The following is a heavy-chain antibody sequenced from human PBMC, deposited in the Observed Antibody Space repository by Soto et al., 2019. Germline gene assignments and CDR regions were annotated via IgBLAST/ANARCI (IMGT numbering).Heavy chain of an antibody. D-gene: IGHD3-10*01. CDR1: GYTFTSYT. J-gene: IGHJ4*02. Sequence: QVQLVQSGAEVKKPGASVKVSCKASGYTFTSYTVHWVRQAPGQRLEWMGWINAGNGNTKYSQKLQGRVTISRDTYASIGDMELSSQRSEDTAVYYCARDMYYGSGSYNYFDYWGKGTLVTVSS. CDR2: INAGNGNT. CDR3: ARDMYYGSGSYNYFDY. V-gene: IGHV1-3*01.